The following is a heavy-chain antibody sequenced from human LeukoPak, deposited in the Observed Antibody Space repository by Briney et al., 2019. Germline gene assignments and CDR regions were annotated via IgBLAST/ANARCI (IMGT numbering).Heavy chain of an antibody. Sequence: EASVKVSCKASGYTFTSYDLNWVRQATGQGLEWIGWMNPNSGNTGYAQKFQGRVTLTRSTSISTAYMELRSLTPEDTAVYYCARDYGGNSGWFDPWGQGTLVTVSS. J-gene: IGHJ5*02. CDR2: MNPNSGNT. CDR3: ARDYGGNSGWFDP. CDR1: GYTFTSYD. D-gene: IGHD4-23*01. V-gene: IGHV1-8*01.